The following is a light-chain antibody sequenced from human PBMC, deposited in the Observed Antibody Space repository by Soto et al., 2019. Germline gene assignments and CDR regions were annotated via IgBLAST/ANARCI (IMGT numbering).Light chain of an antibody. CDR1: SSDVGGYNY. V-gene: IGLV2-8*01. CDR2: EVS. Sequence: QSVLTQPPSASGSPGQSVTISCTGTSSDVGGYNYVSWYQHHPGKAPRLMVYEVSKRPSGVPDRFSGSKSGNTASLTVSGLQTEDEADYYCTSYAGSLPVVFVGWTKLTVL. CDR3: TSYAGSLPVV. J-gene: IGLJ2*01.